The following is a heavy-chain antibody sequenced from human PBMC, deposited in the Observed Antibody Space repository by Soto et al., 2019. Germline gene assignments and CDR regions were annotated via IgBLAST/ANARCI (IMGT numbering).Heavy chain of an antibody. CDR3: ARVDILTGGYYYYGMDV. Sequence: GGSLRHSCAASGFTFSSYSMNWVRQAPGKGLEWVSSISSSSSYIYYADSVKGRFTISRDNAKNSLYLQMNSLRAEDTAVYYCARVDILTGGYYYYGMDVWGQGTTVTVSS. CDR1: GFTFSSYS. V-gene: IGHV3-21*01. J-gene: IGHJ6*02. CDR2: ISSSSSYI. D-gene: IGHD3-9*01.